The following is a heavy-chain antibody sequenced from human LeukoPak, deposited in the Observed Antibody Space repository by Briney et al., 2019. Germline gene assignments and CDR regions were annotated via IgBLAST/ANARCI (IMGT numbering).Heavy chain of an antibody. J-gene: IGHJ4*02. CDR1: GFTVSSNS. CDR2: IYSDNT. V-gene: IGHV3-53*01. D-gene: IGHD3-10*01. Sequence: GGSLRLSCTVSGFTVSSNSMSWVRQAPGKGLEWVSFIYSDNTHYSDSVKGRFTISRDNAKNTLYLQMNNLRAEDTAIYYCATDYYVSGSYYRLFYWGQGTLVTVSS. CDR3: ATDYYVSGSYYRLFY.